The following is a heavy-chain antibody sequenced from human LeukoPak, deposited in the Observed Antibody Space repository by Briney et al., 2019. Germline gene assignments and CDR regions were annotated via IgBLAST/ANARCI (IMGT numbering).Heavy chain of an antibody. J-gene: IGHJ3*02. CDR3: ARNDRGAFDI. Sequence: GGSLRLSCAASGFTVSRNYMSWVREAPGKGPGWVSVISSGGNTYYTDSVKGRFTISRDNSKNTLYLQMSSLRVEDTAVYYCARNDRGAFDIWGQGTMVTVSS. V-gene: IGHV3-53*01. D-gene: IGHD3-22*01. CDR1: GFTVSRNY. CDR2: ISSGGNT.